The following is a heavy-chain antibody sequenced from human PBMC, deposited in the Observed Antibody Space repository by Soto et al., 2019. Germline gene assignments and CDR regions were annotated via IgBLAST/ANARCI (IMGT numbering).Heavy chain of an antibody. J-gene: IGHJ4*02. CDR2: IIPLFGTT. CDR3: ARERGTGPDDY. CDR1: GGTISNYA. Sequence: SVKVSCKTSGGTISNYAISWVRQAPGQGLEWMGGIIPLFGTTNYAQKFQGRVTITADKSTSTAYMELSSLRSEDTAVYYCARERGTGPDDYWGQGTLVTVSS. D-gene: IGHD3-9*01. V-gene: IGHV1-69*06.